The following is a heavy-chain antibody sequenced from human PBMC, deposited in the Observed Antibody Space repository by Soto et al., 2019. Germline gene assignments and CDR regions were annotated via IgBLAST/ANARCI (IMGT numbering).Heavy chain of an antibody. CDR1: DDSITGGGYF. CDR3: AGGGSGTCHV. D-gene: IGHD3-10*01. CDR2: TYYRGNT. V-gene: IGHV4-31*02. J-gene: IGHJ4*02. Sequence: QVQLQESGPGLVKPSQTLTLTCTVSDDSITGGGYFWTWIRQLPGKGLEWLGSTYYRGNTFYNPSLTSRGTISLDPSQRRVSLRVTSVTAAEAVIYFCAGGGSGTCHVWGQGTLVIVSS.